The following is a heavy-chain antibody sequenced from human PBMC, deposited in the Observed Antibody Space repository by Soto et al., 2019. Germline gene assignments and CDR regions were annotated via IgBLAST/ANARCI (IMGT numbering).Heavy chain of an antibody. J-gene: IGHJ4*02. Sequence: QVQLVQSGAEVKEPGASVKVSCKASGYTFTNYGISWVRQAPGQGLEWMGWIHPKNGNTKDARKFQGRVTMTTDTSTSTXXXXXXXLXSXXXXXXXXXXXXXXSSRCYLPDYWGQGALVTVSS. V-gene: IGHV1-18*01. D-gene: IGHD2-2*01. CDR2: IHPKNGNT. CDR1: GYTFTNYG. CDR3: XXXXXXSSRCYLPDY.